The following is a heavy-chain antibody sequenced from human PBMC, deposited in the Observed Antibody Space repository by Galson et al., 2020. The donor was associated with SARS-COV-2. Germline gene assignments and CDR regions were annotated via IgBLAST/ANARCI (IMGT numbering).Heavy chain of an antibody. CDR3: AKAPWDPYYYYGMDV. D-gene: IGHD1-26*01. Sequence: GGSLRLSCAASGFTFSSYAMSWVRQAPGKGLEWVSAISASGGSTYYADSVKGRFTISRDNSKNTLYLQMNSLRAEDTAVYYCAKAPWDPYYYYGMDVWGQGTTVTVSS. V-gene: IGHV3-23*01. CDR1: GFTFSSYA. J-gene: IGHJ6*02. CDR2: ISASGGST.